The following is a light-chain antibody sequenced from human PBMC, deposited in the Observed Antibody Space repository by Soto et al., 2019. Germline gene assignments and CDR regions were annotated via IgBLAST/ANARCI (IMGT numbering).Light chain of an antibody. CDR2: KGS. V-gene: IGKV1-5*03. J-gene: IGKJ4*01. CDR3: QQYSSYPLT. CDR1: QSISTW. Sequence: DIQMTQSPSTLSASVGDRVTITCRASQSISTWLAWFQQKPGKAPKVLIYKGSSLQSGVPSKFSGSGSGTEFTLTISSLQPDDFATYYCQQYSSYPLTFGGGTKVEIK.